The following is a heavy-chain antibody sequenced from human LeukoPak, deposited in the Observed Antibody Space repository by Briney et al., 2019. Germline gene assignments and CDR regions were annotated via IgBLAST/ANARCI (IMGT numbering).Heavy chain of an antibody. V-gene: IGHV3-7*01. CDR1: GFTFSSYW. D-gene: IGHD6-6*01. Sequence: GGCLRLSCAASGFTFSSYWMSWVRQAPGKGLEWVASIKQDASEIHYVDSVKGRYTISRDNAKNSLYLQMNSLRAEDTAVYYCAKLIAPRTIYDSWGQGTLVIVSA. CDR2: IKQDASEI. CDR3: AKLIAPRTIYDS. J-gene: IGHJ4*02.